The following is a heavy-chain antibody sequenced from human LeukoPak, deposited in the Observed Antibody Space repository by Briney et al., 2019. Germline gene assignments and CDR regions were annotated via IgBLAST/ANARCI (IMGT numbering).Heavy chain of an antibody. CDR1: GFTFSGYW. V-gene: IGHV3-74*01. CDR3: ARDRVTGAFDI. J-gene: IGHJ3*02. D-gene: IGHD3-10*01. Sequence: GGSLRLSCVASGFTFSGYWMHWVRQPPGKGLVWVSRINSDGTSTTYADSVKGRFTISRDNAKNSLYLQVNSLRDEDTAVYYCARDRVTGAFDIWGQGTLVTVSS. CDR2: INSDGTST.